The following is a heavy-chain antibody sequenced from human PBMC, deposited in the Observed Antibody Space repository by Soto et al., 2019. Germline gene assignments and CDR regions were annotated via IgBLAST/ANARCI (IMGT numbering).Heavy chain of an antibody. CDR1: GYAFESYG. V-gene: IGHV1-18*01. J-gene: IGHJ6*02. D-gene: IGHD1-1*01. Sequence: QVQLVQSGGEVKKPGASVKVSCKASGYAFESYGFTWVRQAPGQGLEWMGWISAYNGNTIYAHKFQGRLTLTIDTTTNTGYMELRSLTPDDTALYYWAGYDRGDKWNGYSFYAMDVWGQGTTVTVSS. CDR3: AGYDRGDKWNGYSFYAMDV. CDR2: ISAYNGNT.